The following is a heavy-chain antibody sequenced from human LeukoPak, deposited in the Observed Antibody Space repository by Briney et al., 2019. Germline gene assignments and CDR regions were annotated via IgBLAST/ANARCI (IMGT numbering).Heavy chain of an antibody. V-gene: IGHV3-66*02. D-gene: IGHD5-24*01. J-gene: IGHJ6*03. CDR1: GFTVSSNY. CDR2: IYSGGST. Sequence: PGGSLRLSCAASGFTVSSNYMSRVRQAPGKGLEWVSVIYSGGSTYYADSVKGRFTISRDNSKNTLYLQMNSLRAEDTAVYYCAREGKMATTVKYYYYYMDVWGKGTTVTVSS. CDR3: AREGKMATTVKYYYYYMDV.